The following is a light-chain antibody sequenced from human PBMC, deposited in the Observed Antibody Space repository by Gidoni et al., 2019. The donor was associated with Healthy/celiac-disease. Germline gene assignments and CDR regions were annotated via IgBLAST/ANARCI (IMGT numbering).Light chain of an antibody. CDR1: SSNIGAGYD. CDR2: GNS. Sequence: QSVLTQPPSVSAAPGHRVTISFTGSSSNIGAGYDVHWYQQLPGTAPKLLIYGNSNRPSGVPDRLSGSKSGTSASLDITGLQAEDEADYYCQSYESSLSGWVFGGGTKLTVL. CDR3: QSYESSLSGWV. J-gene: IGLJ3*02. V-gene: IGLV1-40*01.